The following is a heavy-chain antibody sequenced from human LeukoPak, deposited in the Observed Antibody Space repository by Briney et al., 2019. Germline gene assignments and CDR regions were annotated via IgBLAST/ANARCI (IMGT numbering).Heavy chain of an antibody. V-gene: IGHV3-48*04. CDR3: ARTRYSSSWSGGAFDV. D-gene: IGHD6-13*01. CDR2: ISSSGHTI. J-gene: IGHJ3*01. Sequence: GGSLRLSCAASGFTFSSYSMTWIRQAPAKGLEWLSFISSSGHTIYYADSVKGRFTISRDNAKNSLYLQMSSLRAEDTAVYYCARTRYSSSWSGGAFDVWGQGALVTVSS. CDR1: GFTFSSYS.